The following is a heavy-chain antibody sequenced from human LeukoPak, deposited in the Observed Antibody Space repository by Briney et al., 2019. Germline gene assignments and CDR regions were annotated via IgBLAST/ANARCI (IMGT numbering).Heavy chain of an antibody. V-gene: IGHV4-38-2*02. CDR2: IYHNGST. CDR1: GYAISSGYY. Sequence: ASETLSLTCTVSGYAISSGYYWGWIRQPPGKGLEWIGNIYHNGSTDYNPSLKSRVTISVDTSKNQFSLKLSSVTAADTAVYYCARNGVVRGARGKNWFDPWGQGTLVTVSS. J-gene: IGHJ5*02. CDR3: ARNGVVRGARGKNWFDP. D-gene: IGHD3-10*01.